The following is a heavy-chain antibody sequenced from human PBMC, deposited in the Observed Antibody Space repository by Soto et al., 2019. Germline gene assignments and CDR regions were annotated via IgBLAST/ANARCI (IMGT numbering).Heavy chain of an antibody. CDR2: IYHSVST. CDR3: ARGSTTEKVDS. Sequence: PSETLSLTCAVSGGSISSGGYSWSWIRQPPGKGLECIGYIYHSVSTYYNPSLKSRVTISVDRSKNQFSLRLSSVTAADTAVYYCARGSTTEKVDSWGQGTLVTVSS. J-gene: IGHJ4*02. V-gene: IGHV4-30-2*01. CDR1: GGSISSGGYS. D-gene: IGHD4-17*01.